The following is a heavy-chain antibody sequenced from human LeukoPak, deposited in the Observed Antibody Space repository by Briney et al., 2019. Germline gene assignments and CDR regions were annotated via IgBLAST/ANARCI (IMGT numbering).Heavy chain of an antibody. Sequence: SETLSLTCTVSGGSISSYYWSWIRQPPGKGLEWIGYIYYSGSTNYNPSLKSRVTISVDTSKNQFSLKLSSVTAADTAVYYCARSPTSRDGYNYDYWGQGTLVTVSS. CDR1: GGSISSYY. CDR3: ARSPTSRDGYNYDY. CDR2: IYYSGST. J-gene: IGHJ4*02. V-gene: IGHV4-59*08. D-gene: IGHD5-24*01.